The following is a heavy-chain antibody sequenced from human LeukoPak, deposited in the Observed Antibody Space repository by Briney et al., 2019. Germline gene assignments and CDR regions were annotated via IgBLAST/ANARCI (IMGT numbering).Heavy chain of an antibody. V-gene: IGHV4-61*02. CDR3: ARASGGVANEFFAIDYYYYYMDV. J-gene: IGHJ6*03. CDR1: GGFISSGSYY. D-gene: IGHD3-16*01. CDR2: IYTSGST. Sequence: SQTLSLTCTVSGGFISSGSYYWSWIRQPAGKGLEWIGRIYTSGSTNYNPSLKSRVTISVDTSKNQFSLKLSSVTAADTAVYYCARASGGVANEFFAIDYYYYYMDVWGKGTTVTVSS.